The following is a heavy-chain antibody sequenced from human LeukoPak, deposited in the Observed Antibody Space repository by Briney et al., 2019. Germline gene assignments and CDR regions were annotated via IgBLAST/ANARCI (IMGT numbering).Heavy chain of an antibody. CDR3: ARVTGYIVEDYFDY. V-gene: IGHV4-38-2*02. CDR1: GYSISSGYY. Sequence: TSETLSLTCTVSGYSISSGYYWGWIRQPPGKGLEWIGSIYHSGSTYYNPSLKSRVTISVDTSKNQFSLKLSSVTAADTAVYYCARVTGYIVEDYFDYWGQGTLVTVSS. D-gene: IGHD3-22*01. J-gene: IGHJ4*02. CDR2: IYHSGST.